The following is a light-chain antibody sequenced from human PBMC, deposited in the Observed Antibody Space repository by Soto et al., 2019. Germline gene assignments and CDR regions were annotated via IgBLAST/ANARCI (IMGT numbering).Light chain of an antibody. V-gene: IGKV3-15*01. J-gene: IGKJ3*01. CDR3: QQYNTCPPFT. CDR1: QSISNN. Sequence: EIVMTQSPATLSVSPGERATLSCRASQSISNNLAWYQQKPGQAPRLLIHGASTSATGIPARFSGSGSGTEFTLTISSLQSEDFAVYYCQQYNTCPPFTFGPGTKVDIK. CDR2: GAS.